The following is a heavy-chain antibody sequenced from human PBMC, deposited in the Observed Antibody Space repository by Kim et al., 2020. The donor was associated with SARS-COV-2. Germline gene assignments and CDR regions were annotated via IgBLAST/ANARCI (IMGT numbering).Heavy chain of an antibody. V-gene: IGHV1-2*06. Sequence: ASVKVSCKASGYTFTGYYMHWVLQAPGQGLEWMGRINPNSGGTNYAQKFQGRVTMTRDTSISTAYMELSRLRSDDTAVYYCARGRGSTSSPYYYYYGMDVWGQGTTVTVSS. J-gene: IGHJ6*02. CDR3: ARGRGSTSSPYYYYYGMDV. CDR2: INPNSGGT. CDR1: GYTFTGYY. D-gene: IGHD2-2*01.